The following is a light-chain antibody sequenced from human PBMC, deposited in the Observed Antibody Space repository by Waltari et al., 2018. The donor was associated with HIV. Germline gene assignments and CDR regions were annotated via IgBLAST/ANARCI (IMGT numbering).Light chain of an antibody. CDR1: SPRSFH. CDR2: GEY. Sequence: SSDLTLYPTVSVALGHTVKITCRGDSPRSFHSSWYQQKPGQPAVIVMYGEYNRPAWIPDRCSGSSTGNAPSLTITGAQAEDEADYYCNARDRSGDHYIFGTGTKVTVL. J-gene: IGLJ1*01. CDR3: NARDRSGDHYI. V-gene: IGLV3-19*01.